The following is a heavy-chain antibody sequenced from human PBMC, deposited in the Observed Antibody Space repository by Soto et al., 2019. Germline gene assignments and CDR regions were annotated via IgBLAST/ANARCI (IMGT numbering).Heavy chain of an antibody. CDR3: ARGYDWFDP. CDR2: IYYIGST. V-gene: IGHV4-59*01. CDR1: GDSISSSY. Sequence: QVQLQESGPGLVEPSETLSLTCSVSGDSISSSYWSWIRQPPGKGLEWIGYIYYIGSTNYNPSLKSRVTISLDTSKNQFSLKVSSVTAADTAVYYCARGYDWFDPWGQGTLVTVSS. D-gene: IGHD5-12*01. J-gene: IGHJ5*02.